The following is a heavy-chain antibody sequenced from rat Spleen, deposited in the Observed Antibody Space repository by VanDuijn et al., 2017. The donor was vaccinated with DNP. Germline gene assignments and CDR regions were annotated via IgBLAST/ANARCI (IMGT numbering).Heavy chain of an antibody. Sequence: EVKLVESGGGLVQPGRSLKLSCAASGFNFNDYWMGWVRQAPGKGLEWIAEINKDSRIIKYSPSLKDKLTISRDNAQNTLYLQMSKLGSEDTATYFGASRPPPTRGPFDYWGQGVTVTVSS. D-gene: IGHD1-4*01. J-gene: IGHJ2*01. CDR3: ASRPPPTRGPFDY. CDR2: INKDSRII. CDR1: GFNFNDYW. V-gene: IGHV4-2*01.